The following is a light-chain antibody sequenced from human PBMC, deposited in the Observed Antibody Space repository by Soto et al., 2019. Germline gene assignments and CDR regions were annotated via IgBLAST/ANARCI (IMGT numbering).Light chain of an antibody. CDR3: QTWGTGIQV. Sequence: QLVLTQSPSASASLGASVKLTCTLSSGHSSYAIAWHQQRPEKGPRYLMKLNSDGSHSKGDGIPDRFSGSSSGAERYLTISSLQSEEEADYYCQTWGTGIQVFGGGTKVTVL. CDR1: SGHSSYA. CDR2: LNSDGSH. V-gene: IGLV4-69*01. J-gene: IGLJ2*01.